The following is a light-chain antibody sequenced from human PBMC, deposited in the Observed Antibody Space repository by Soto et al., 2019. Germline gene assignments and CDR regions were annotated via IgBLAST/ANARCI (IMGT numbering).Light chain of an antibody. J-gene: IGKJ1*01. CDR1: QSVSIL. CDR3: QQYNSYSPT. CDR2: GAS. Sequence: EIVMTQSPATLSVCPGERATLSCRASQSVSILLAWYQQKPGQAPRLLVYGASTRATGIADRFSGSGSGTDFTLTISGLQPGDSATYYCQQYNSYSPTFGQGTKVDIK. V-gene: IGKV3D-15*01.